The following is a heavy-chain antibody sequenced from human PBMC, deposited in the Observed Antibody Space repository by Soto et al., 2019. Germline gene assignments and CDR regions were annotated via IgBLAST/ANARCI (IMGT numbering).Heavy chain of an antibody. CDR1: GGSISSYY. CDR3: ARFHNYGSGGHWNWFDP. V-gene: IGHV4-59*01. Sequence: PSETLSLTCTVSGGSISSYYWSWIRQPPGKGLEWIGYISYSGSTNYNPSLKSRVTISVDTSKNQFSLKLSSVTAADTAVYYCARFHNYGSGGHWNWFDPWGQGTLVTVSS. CDR2: ISYSGST. J-gene: IGHJ5*02. D-gene: IGHD3-10*01.